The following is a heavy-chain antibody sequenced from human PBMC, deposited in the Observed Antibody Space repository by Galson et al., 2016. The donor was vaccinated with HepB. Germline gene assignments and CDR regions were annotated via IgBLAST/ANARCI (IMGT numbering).Heavy chain of an antibody. CDR1: GYTFTDYY. CDR2: INPYSGDT. D-gene: IGHD2-8*01. CDR3: AREGYCINGVCLCWFHP. V-gene: IGHV1-2*02. Sequence: SVKVSCKASGYTFTDYYMHWVRQAPGQGLEWMGSINPYSGDTTYAQKFQGRVTMTRDTYINTAYMELSRLRSDDTAVYYCAREGYCINGVCLCWFHPWGPGSLVTVSS. J-gene: IGHJ5*02.